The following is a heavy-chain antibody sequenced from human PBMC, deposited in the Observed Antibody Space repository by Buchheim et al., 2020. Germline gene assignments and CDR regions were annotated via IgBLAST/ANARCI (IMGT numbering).Heavy chain of an antibody. D-gene: IGHD2-21*01. J-gene: IGHJ6*02. Sequence: QVQLVQSGAEVKKPGASVKVSCKASGYTFTSYDINWVRQATGQGLEWMGWMNPNSGNTGYAQKFQGRVTMTRNTSIRTAYMELSSLRSEDTAVYYCARVPSYCGGDCYPEAWYYYYGMDVWGQGTT. CDR3: ARVPSYCGGDCYPEAWYYYYGMDV. CDR2: MNPNSGNT. CDR1: GYTFTSYD. V-gene: IGHV1-8*01.